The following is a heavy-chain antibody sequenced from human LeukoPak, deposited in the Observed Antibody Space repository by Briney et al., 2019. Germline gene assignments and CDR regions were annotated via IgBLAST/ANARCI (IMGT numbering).Heavy chain of an antibody. V-gene: IGHV3-23*01. Sequence: PGGSLRLSCAASGFTFSGYAMSWVRQAPGKGLEWVSAISGSGGSTYYADSVKGRFTISRDNSKNTLYLQMNSLRAEDTAVYYCAKGPYSSSWRPFDYWGQGTLVTVSS. CDR1: GFTFSGYA. CDR2: ISGSGGST. CDR3: AKGPYSSSWRPFDY. D-gene: IGHD6-13*01. J-gene: IGHJ4*02.